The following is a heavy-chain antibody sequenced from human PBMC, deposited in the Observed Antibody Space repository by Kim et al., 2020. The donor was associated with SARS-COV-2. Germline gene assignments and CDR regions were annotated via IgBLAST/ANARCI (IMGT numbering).Heavy chain of an antibody. CDR3: AGYYYDSSGYYSDY. J-gene: IGHJ4*02. D-gene: IGHD3-22*01. V-gene: IGHV1-8*01. Sequence: AQKFQGRVTMTRNTSISTAYMELSSLRSEDTAVYYCAGYYYDSSGYYSDYWGQGTLVTVSS.